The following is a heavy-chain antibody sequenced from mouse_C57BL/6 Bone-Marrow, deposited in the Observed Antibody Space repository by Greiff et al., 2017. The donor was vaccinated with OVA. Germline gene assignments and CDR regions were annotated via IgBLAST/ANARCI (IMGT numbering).Heavy chain of an antibody. CDR1: GYTFTSYG. Sequence: QVQLKQSGAELARPGASVKLSCKASGYTFTSYGISWVKQRTGQGLEWIGEIYPRSGNTYYNEKFKGKATLTADKSSSTAYMELRSLTSEDSAVYFCARCGSSPDWYFDVWGTGTTVTVSS. D-gene: IGHD1-1*01. V-gene: IGHV1-81*01. CDR2: IYPRSGNT. J-gene: IGHJ1*03. CDR3: ARCGSSPDWYFDV.